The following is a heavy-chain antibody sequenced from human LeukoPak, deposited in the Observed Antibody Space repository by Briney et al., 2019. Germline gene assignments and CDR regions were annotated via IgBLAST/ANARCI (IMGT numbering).Heavy chain of an antibody. CDR2: IYYSGNT. V-gene: IGHV4-59*01. J-gene: IGHJ4*02. CDR1: GGPISSYY. D-gene: IGHD1-1*01. CDR3: AGSTSGTSGY. Sequence: SETLSLTCTVSGGPISSYYWSWIRQPPGKGLEWIGYIYYSGNTNYNPSLKSRVTISVDTSKNQFSLKLTSVTAADTAVYYCAGSTSGTSGYWGQGTLVTVSS.